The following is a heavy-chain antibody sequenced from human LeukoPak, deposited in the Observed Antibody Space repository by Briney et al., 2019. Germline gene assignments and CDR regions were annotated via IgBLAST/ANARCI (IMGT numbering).Heavy chain of an antibody. CDR1: GFNFSSYA. CDR2: ISGSGGST. V-gene: IGHV3-23*01. J-gene: IGHJ4*02. Sequence: GGSLRLSCAASGFNFSSYAMSWVRQAPGKGLEWVSAISGSGGSTYYADVVKGRLTISRDNSKDTLYLQMNSLKAEDTAVYYCAKEQAASNFDYWGQGTLVTVSS. CDR3: AKEQAASNFDY. D-gene: IGHD6-25*01.